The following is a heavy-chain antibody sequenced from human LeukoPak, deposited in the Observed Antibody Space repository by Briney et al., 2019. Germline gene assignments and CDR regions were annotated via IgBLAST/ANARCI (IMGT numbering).Heavy chain of an antibody. CDR1: GYTFTNYY. V-gene: IGHV1-69*13. CDR3: ARVHYYGSGGTFDY. D-gene: IGHD3-10*01. J-gene: IGHJ4*02. Sequence: ASVKVSCKTSGYTFTNYYIHWVRQAPGQGLEWMGGIIPIFGTANYAQKFQGRVTITADESTSTAYMELSSLRSEDTAVYYCARVHYYGSGGTFDYWGQGTLVTVSS. CDR2: IIPIFGTA.